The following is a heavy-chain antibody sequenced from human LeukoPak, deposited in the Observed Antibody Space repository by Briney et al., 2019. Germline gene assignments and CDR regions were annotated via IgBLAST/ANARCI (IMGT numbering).Heavy chain of an antibody. CDR3: AKLMVRGVTPHYYYGMDV. CDR1: GFNVGSYA. Sequence: GGSLRLSCPASGFNVGSYAMNWVRLAPGKGLEWVAVISYDGSNKYYADSVKGRFTISRDNSKNTLYLQMNSLRAEDTAVYYCAKLMVRGVTPHYYYGMDVWGQGTTVTVSS. D-gene: IGHD3-10*01. V-gene: IGHV3-30*18. CDR2: ISYDGSNK. J-gene: IGHJ6*02.